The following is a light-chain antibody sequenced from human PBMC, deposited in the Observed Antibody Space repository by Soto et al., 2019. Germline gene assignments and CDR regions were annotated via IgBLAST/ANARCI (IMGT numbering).Light chain of an antibody. V-gene: IGLV1-47*01. CDR2: RNN. CDR1: SSNIGSTF. CDR3: AAWDDSLSGPV. Sequence: QSVLTQPPSASVTPGQRVTISCSGSSSNIGSTFVSWYQQLPGTAPKLLMYRNNQRPSGVPDRFSGSKSGTSASLAIRGLRSEDEADYYCAAWDDSLSGPVFGGGTKLTVL. J-gene: IGLJ2*01.